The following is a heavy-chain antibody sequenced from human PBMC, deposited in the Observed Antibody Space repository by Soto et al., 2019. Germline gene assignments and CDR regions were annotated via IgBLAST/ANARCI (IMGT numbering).Heavy chain of an antibody. Sequence: SVKVSCKASGGTFSSYAISWVRQAPGQGLEWMGGIIPIFGTANYAQKFQGRVTITADESTSTAYMELSSLRSEDTAVYYCAVSMTTVTPSGMDVWGQGITVTVS. V-gene: IGHV1-69*13. CDR2: IIPIFGTA. D-gene: IGHD4-4*01. CDR3: AVSMTTVTPSGMDV. CDR1: GGTFSSYA. J-gene: IGHJ6*02.